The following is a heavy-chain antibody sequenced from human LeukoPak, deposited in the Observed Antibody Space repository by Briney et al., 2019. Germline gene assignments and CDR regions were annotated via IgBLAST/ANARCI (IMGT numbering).Heavy chain of an antibody. CDR3: ARGRRLPLFRGVIRASFDY. CDR2: INHSGST. Sequence: SETLSLTCAVYGGSFSGYYWSWIRQPPGKGLEWIGEINHSGSTNYNPSLKSRVTISVDTSKNQFSLKLSSVTAADTAVYYCARGRRLPLFRGVIRASFDYWGQGTLVTVSS. D-gene: IGHD3-10*01. CDR1: GGSFSGYY. J-gene: IGHJ4*02. V-gene: IGHV4-34*01.